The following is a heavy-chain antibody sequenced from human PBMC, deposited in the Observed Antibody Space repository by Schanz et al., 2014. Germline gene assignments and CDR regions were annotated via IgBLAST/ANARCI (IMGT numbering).Heavy chain of an antibody. CDR2: INHGGST. V-gene: IGHV4-34*01. CDR3: ARAARRTRVVPLYFDY. CDR1: GGSFSGYY. Sequence: QVQLQQWGAGLLKPSETLSLTCAVYGGSFSGYYWSWIRQPPGKGLEWIAEINHGGSTNYNPSLKSRVTISLDTSKNQFSLKLRSVTAADTAVYYCARAARRTRVVPLYFDYWGQGTLVTVSS. D-gene: IGHD2-2*01. J-gene: IGHJ4*02.